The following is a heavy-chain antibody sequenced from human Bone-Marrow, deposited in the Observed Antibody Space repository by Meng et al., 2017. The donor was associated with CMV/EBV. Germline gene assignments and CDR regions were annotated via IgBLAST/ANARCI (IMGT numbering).Heavy chain of an antibody. CDR1: GFTFSNAW. D-gene: IGHD4-23*01. J-gene: IGHJ3*02. V-gene: IGHV3-15*01. Sequence: GESLKISCAASGFTFSNAWMSWVRQAPGKGLEWVGRIKSKTDGGTTDYAAPVKGRFTISRDDSKNTLYLQMNSLKTDDTAVYYCTTDWDGGNPQYAFDIWGQGPMVPVSS. CDR2: IKSKTDGGTT. CDR3: TTDWDGGNPQYAFDI.